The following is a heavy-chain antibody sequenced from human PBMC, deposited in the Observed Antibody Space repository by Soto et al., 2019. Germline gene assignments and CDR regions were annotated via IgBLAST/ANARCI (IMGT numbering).Heavy chain of an antibody. CDR2: ISSGSKTI. Sequence: PGGSLRLSCAASGFTFSSYSVNWVRQAPGKGLEWVSYISSGSKTIYYADSVKGRFTVSRDNAKNSQYLQMNSLRDEDTAVYYCARDDILGARSFDYWGQGTLVTVSS. D-gene: IGHD3-9*01. J-gene: IGHJ4*02. CDR3: ARDDILGARSFDY. CDR1: GFTFSSYS. V-gene: IGHV3-48*02.